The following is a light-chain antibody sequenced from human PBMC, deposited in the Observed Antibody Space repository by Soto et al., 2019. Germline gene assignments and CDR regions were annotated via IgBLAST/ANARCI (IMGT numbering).Light chain of an antibody. J-gene: IGKJ1*01. CDR1: QSLLYSSTTKIY. V-gene: IGKV4-1*01. CDR3: QQYYISPWT. Sequence: DIVMTQSPEFLLVSLGERTTINCQSSQSLLYSSTTKIYLAWYQQKAGQPPKLLFYWASTRQSGVPERFSVSGSATNFNLTISSLQAEDVAVCFCQQYYISPWTFGQGTKVEI. CDR2: WAS.